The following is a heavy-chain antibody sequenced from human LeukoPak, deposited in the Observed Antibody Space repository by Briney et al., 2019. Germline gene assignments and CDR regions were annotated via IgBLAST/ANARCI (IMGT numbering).Heavy chain of an antibody. D-gene: IGHD4-17*01. V-gene: IGHV4-59*01. CDR2: IYYSGST. CDR3: ARDRAGYGDYGN. CDR1: GGSTSRYY. J-gene: IGHJ4*02. Sequence: SETLSLTCTVSGGSTSRYYWSWIRQPPGKGLEWIGDIYYSGSTNYNPSLKSRVTLSVDASKNQFSLKLSSVTAADTAVYYCARDRAGYGDYGNWGQGTLVTVSS.